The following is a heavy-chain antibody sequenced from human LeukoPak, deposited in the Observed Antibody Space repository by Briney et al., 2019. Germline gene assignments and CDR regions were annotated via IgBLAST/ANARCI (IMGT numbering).Heavy chain of an antibody. Sequence: GGSLRLSCAASGFTLSSYGMHWVRQAPGKGLEWVAVISYDGSNKYYADSVKGRFTISRDNSKNTLYLQMNSLRAEDTAVYYCAKAGSSDYGIDYWGQGTLVTVSS. CDR1: GFTLSSYG. CDR2: ISYDGSNK. D-gene: IGHD4-17*01. J-gene: IGHJ4*02. CDR3: AKAGSSDYGIDY. V-gene: IGHV3-30*18.